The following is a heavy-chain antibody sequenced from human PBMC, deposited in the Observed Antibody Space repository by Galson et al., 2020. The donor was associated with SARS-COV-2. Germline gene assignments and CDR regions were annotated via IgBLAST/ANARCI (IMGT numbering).Heavy chain of an antibody. Sequence: GESLKISCAASGFSFSNYGMHWVRQAPGKGLEWVAFISHDGSNKNYADSVKGRFTISRDNSKNTLYLQMNSLRAEDTAIYYCAKDPYYFDSSGYSYYYYYGLDVWGQGTTVTVSS. CDR1: GFSFSNYG. D-gene: IGHD3-22*01. V-gene: IGHV3-30*18. CDR3: AKDPYYFDSSGYSYYYYYGLDV. J-gene: IGHJ6*02. CDR2: ISHDGSNK.